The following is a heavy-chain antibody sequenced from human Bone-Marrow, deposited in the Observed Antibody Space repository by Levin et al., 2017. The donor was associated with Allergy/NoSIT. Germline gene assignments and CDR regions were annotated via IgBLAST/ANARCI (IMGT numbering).Heavy chain of an antibody. Sequence: KASETLSLTCTVSGGFITSSNYYWGWIRQSPGKGLEWIGSIYKSGSTYNNPSLKSRVTMSVDTSKRQFSLNLSSVTAADTAVYYCATQDISSPVFEFWGQGSLVAVSS. CDR1: GGFITSSNYY. CDR2: IYKSGST. D-gene: IGHD2-15*01. J-gene: IGHJ4*02. V-gene: IGHV4-39*01. CDR3: ATQDISSPVFEF.